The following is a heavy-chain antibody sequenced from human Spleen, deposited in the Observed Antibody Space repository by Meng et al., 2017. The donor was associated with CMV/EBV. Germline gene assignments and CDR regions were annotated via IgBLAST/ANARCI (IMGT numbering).Heavy chain of an antibody. J-gene: IGHJ6*02. CDR1: GYTFTSYG. D-gene: IGHD3-3*01. Sequence: ASVKVSCKASGYTFTSYGISWVRQAPGQGLEWMGWISAYNGNTNYAQKLQGRVTMTTDTSTSTAYMELRSLRSDDTAVYYCASVSHDFWSGYYTIPHYYYYGMDVWGQGTTVTVSS. CDR2: ISAYNGNT. CDR3: ASVSHDFWSGYYTIPHYYYYGMDV. V-gene: IGHV1-18*01.